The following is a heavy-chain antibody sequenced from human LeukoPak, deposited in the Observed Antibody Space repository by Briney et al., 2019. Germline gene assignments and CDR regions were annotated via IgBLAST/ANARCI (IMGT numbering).Heavy chain of an antibody. J-gene: IGHJ5*02. V-gene: IGHV4-4*07. CDR2: IYTSGTI. Sequence: RASETLSLTCTVSGGSISSYYWTWVRQHAGKGLEWIGRIYTSGTINYNPSLKSRAIISVDKSKNQFSVQLTSVTAADTAVYYCARCQRATGGANWLDPWGQGILVTVS. CDR1: GGSISSYY. CDR3: ARCQRATGGANWLDP. D-gene: IGHD3-10*01.